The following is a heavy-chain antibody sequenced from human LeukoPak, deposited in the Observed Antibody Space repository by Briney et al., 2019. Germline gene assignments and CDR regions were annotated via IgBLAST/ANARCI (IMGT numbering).Heavy chain of an antibody. CDR2: IAPSDSYT. D-gene: IGHD3-22*01. CDR1: GYSFPSYW. J-gene: IGHJ5*02. Sequence: GESLKISCKVSGYSFPSYWSTWVRQVPGKGLEWMGRIAPSDSYTNYNPSFEGHVTMSVEKSITTVYLQWSSLKASDTAMYYCVRQPPGVYDTTQHWFDPWGQGTLVTVSS. V-gene: IGHV5-10-1*01. CDR3: VRQPPGVYDTTQHWFDP.